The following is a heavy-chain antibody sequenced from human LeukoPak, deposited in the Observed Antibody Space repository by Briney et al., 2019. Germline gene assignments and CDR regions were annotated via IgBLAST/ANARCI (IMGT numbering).Heavy chain of an antibody. Sequence: GGSLRLSCAASGFTFSDYWMDWARQAPGKGLVWVSRIKSDGSRITYADSVRGRFTISRDNAKNTLYLQMNSLRAEDTAVYYCAFLPPGHWGQGTLVTVSS. CDR2: IKSDGSRI. CDR3: AFLPPGH. D-gene: IGHD3-3*01. V-gene: IGHV3-74*01. J-gene: IGHJ1*01. CDR1: GFTFSDYW.